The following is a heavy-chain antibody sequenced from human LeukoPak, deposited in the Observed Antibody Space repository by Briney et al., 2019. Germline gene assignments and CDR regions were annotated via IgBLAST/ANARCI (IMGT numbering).Heavy chain of an antibody. CDR1: GYTFTGYY. Sequence: ASVKVSCKASGYTFTGYYMHWVRQAPGQGLEWMGWINPNSGGTNYAQKFQGRVTMTRDTSISTAYMEPSRLRSDDTAVYYCASVQLLGNWFDPWGQGTLVTVSS. D-gene: IGHD2-2*01. CDR2: INPNSGGT. V-gene: IGHV1-2*02. J-gene: IGHJ5*02. CDR3: ASVQLLGNWFDP.